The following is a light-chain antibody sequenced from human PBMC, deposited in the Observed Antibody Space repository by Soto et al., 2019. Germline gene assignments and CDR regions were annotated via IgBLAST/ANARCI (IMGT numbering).Light chain of an antibody. CDR1: SSNIGAGYD. CDR3: QSYASSLSGSV. Sequence: QSVLTQPPSVSGAPGQRVTISCTGSSSNIGAGYDVHWYQQLPGTAPKLLIYGNSNRPSGVPDRFSGSKSGTSASLAITGLQAEDEADYSSQSYASSLSGSVFGGGTKLTVL. J-gene: IGLJ3*02. CDR2: GNS. V-gene: IGLV1-40*01.